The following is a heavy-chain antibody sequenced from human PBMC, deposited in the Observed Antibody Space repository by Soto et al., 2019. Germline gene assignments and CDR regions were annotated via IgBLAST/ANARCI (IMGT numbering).Heavy chain of an antibody. J-gene: IGHJ6*02. CDR2: IYHSVNA. D-gene: IGHD2-2*01. Sequence: QLQLQGSGSRLVKPSQTLSLSCTVSGGSISSAGYSWSWIRQSPGKDLEWIGYIYHSVNAFYNPSLMSRVTMSLDRSRNQFSLNLTSVPAADTAVYFCASSSQALSFYARDVWGQGTTVVVSS. V-gene: IGHV4-30-2*06. CDR3: ASSSQALSFYARDV. CDR1: GGSISSAGYS.